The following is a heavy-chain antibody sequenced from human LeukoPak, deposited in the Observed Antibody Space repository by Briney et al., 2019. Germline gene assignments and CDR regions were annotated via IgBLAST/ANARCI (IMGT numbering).Heavy chain of an antibody. Sequence: PGGSLRLSCAASGFTLSNYAMNWVRQAPGKGLEWVSSINGSGDKTYYADSVKGRFTTSRDNSKNTLYLQMNSRRAEDTAVYYCAKPARTDYADYWGQGTLVTVSS. CDR2: INGSGDKT. D-gene: IGHD1-14*01. J-gene: IGHJ4*02. V-gene: IGHV3-23*01. CDR3: AKPARTDYADY. CDR1: GFTLSNYA.